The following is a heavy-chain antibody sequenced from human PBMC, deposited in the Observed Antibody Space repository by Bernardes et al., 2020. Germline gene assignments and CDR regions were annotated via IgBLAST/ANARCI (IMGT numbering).Heavy chain of an antibody. J-gene: IGHJ4*02. D-gene: IGHD2-15*01. CDR2: ISAYNGDT. V-gene: IGHV1-18*01. Sequence: ASVKVSCKTSSYTFTNFGISWVRQAPGQGLEWMGWISAYNGDTDYAQKFQGRVTMTTDTSTSTAYMELRSLRSDDTAVYYCARAGQAHGYCSVGSCYWAFDYLGQGTLVTVSS. CDR1: SYTFTNFG. CDR3: ARAGQAHGYCSVGSCYWAFDY.